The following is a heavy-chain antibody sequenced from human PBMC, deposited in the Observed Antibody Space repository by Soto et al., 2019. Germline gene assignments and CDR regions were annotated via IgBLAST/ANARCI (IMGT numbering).Heavy chain of an antibody. Sequence: QVQLVESGGGVVQPGRSLRLSCAASGFTFSSYGMHWVRQAPGKGLEWVAVIWYDGSNKYYADSVKGRFTISRDNSKNTLYLQMNSLRAEDTAVYYCARAESYYGSWHAFDYWGQGTLVTVSS. V-gene: IGHV3-33*01. CDR1: GFTFSSYG. CDR2: IWYDGSNK. CDR3: ARAESYYGSWHAFDY. J-gene: IGHJ4*02. D-gene: IGHD3-10*01.